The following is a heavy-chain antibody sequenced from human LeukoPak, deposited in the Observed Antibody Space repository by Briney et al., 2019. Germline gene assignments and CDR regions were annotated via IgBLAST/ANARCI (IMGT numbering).Heavy chain of an antibody. V-gene: IGHV3-23*01. D-gene: IGHD2-21*01. CDR3: AKAPVTSCRGAYCYPFDY. CDR1: GFTFSSYG. Sequence: GGTLRLSCAASGFTFSSYGMSWVRQAPGKGLEWVSAISGSGGSTYYADSVKGRFTISRDNAKNSLFLQMNSLRAEDAAVYYCAKAPVTSCRGAYCYPFDYWGQGTLVTVSS. CDR2: ISGSGGST. J-gene: IGHJ4*02.